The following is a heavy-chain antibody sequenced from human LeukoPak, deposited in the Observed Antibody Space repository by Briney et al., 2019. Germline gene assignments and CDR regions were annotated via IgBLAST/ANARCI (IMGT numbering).Heavy chain of an antibody. D-gene: IGHD3-10*01. Sequence: PGGSLRLSCAASGFTFSNAWMSWVRQAPGKGLEWVGRIKSKTDGGTTDYAAPVKGRFTISRDDSKNTLYLQMNSLKTEDTAVYYCTTGFRNMVRGVIIVHYWGQGTLVTVSS. CDR3: TTGFRNMVRGVIIVHY. V-gene: IGHV3-15*01. J-gene: IGHJ4*02. CDR2: IKSKTDGGTT. CDR1: GFTFSNAW.